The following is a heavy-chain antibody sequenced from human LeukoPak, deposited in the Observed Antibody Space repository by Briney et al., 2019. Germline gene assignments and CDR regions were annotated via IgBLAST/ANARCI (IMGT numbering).Heavy chain of an antibody. D-gene: IGHD1-26*01. V-gene: IGHV3-64*01. CDR2: ISSNGGST. CDR1: GFTFSSYA. J-gene: IGHJ4*02. Sequence: GGSLRLSCAASGFTFSSYAMHWVRQAPGKGLEYVSAISSNGGSTYYANSVKGRFTISRDNSKNTLYLQMNSLRAEDTAVYYCAKDQGAFDYFDYWGQGTLVTVSS. CDR3: AKDQGAFDYFDY.